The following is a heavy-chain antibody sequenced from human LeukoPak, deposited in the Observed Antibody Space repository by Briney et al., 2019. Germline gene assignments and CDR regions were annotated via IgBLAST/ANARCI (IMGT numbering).Heavy chain of an antibody. J-gene: IGHJ4*02. Sequence: GGSLRLSCAASGFTGFPFGSYSMNWVRQAPGKGLEWVSSITSTSSYIYYADSVKGRFTISRDNAKNSLYLQMNSLRAEDTAVYYCARGGDYPFDYWGQGTLVTVSS. CDR1: GFTGFPFGSYS. CDR3: ARGGDYPFDY. D-gene: IGHD4-17*01. V-gene: IGHV3-21*01. CDR2: ITSTSSYI.